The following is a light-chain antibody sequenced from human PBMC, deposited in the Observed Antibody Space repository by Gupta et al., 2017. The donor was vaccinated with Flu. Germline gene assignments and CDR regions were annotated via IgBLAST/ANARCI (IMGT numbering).Light chain of an antibody. V-gene: IGKV3-11*01. J-gene: IGKJ5*01. CDR1: QSVSVY. CDR2: DTS. Sequence: EIVLTQSSVILSLSPGERATLSCTASQSVSVYLAWYQQKPDQAPRLLISDTSNRATGLPARFSGSGSGPAFTLSISSLEPEDFAIYYCQQRYPWPITFGQGTRLEIK. CDR3: QQRYPWPIT.